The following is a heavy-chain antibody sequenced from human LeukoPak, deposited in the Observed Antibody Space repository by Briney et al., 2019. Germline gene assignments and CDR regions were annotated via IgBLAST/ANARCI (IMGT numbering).Heavy chain of an antibody. CDR2: IYPGGSDT. Sequence: GESLKISCKGSGYSFTSYWIGWVRQMPGKGLEWMGIIYPGGSDTRYSPSFQGQVTISADKSISTAYLQWSSLKASDAAMYYCARSIIWFGELWGAFDIWGQGTMVTVSS. CDR3: ARSIIWFGELWGAFDI. J-gene: IGHJ3*02. V-gene: IGHV5-51*01. CDR1: GYSFTSYW. D-gene: IGHD3-10*01.